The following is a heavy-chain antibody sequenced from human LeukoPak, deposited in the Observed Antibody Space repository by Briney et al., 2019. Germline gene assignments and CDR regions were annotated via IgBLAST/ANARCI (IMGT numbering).Heavy chain of an antibody. CDR3: ARAPITYGSGSWFDP. J-gene: IGHJ5*02. CDR1: GYSFSSYW. Sequence: GESLKISCKGGGYSFSSYWIGWVRQMPGKGLEGMGIIYPGDSDTRYSPSFQGQVTISADKSISTAYLQWRSLKASDTAMYYCARAPITYGSGSWFDPWGQGTLVTVSS. D-gene: IGHD3-10*01. V-gene: IGHV5-51*01. CDR2: IYPGDSDT.